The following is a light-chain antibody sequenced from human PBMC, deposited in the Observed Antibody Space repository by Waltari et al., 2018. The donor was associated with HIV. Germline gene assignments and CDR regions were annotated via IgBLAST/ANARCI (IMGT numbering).Light chain of an antibody. CDR1: SSNIRNNY. CDR2: DNN. V-gene: IGLV1-51*01. CDR3: GTWDSSLSAVV. Sequence: QSVLTQPPSASAAPGPKVTIPCSGSSSNIRNNYVSWYQQLPGTAPKLLIYDNNKRPSGIPDRFSGSKSGTSATLGITGLQTGDEADYYCGTWDSSLSAVVFGGGTKLTVL. J-gene: IGLJ2*01.